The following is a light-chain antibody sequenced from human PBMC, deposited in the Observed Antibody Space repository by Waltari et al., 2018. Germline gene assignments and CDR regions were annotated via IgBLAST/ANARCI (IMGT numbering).Light chain of an antibody. Sequence: SSELTQDPAVSVALGQTVRITCQGDSLRSYYASWYQQKQGQAPVLCIYGKNNRPSGIPNPFPGSSSRNTASLTITGAQAEDEADYYCNSRDSSGNHWVFGGGTKLTVL. CDR2: GKN. CDR1: SLRSYY. CDR3: NSRDSSGNHWV. V-gene: IGLV3-19*01. J-gene: IGLJ3*02.